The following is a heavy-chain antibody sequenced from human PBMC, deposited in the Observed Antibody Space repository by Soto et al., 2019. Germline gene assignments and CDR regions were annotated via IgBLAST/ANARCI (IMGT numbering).Heavy chain of an antibody. CDR2: FDPEDGET. D-gene: IGHD3-3*01. V-gene: IGHV1-24*01. J-gene: IGHJ4*02. Sequence: ASVQVSCKVSGYTLTELSMHWVRQAPGKGLEWMGGFDPEDGETIYAQKFQGRVTMTEDTSTDTAYMELSSLRSEDTAVYYCATDGGSYYDFWSGYSYWGQGTLVTVSS. CDR1: GYTLTELS. CDR3: ATDGGSYYDFWSGYSY.